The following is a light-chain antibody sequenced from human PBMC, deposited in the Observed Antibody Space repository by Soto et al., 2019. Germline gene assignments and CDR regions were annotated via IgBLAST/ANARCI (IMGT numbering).Light chain of an antibody. CDR2: SNN. CDR3: AAWDDSLSGPM. Sequence: QSVLTQPPSASGTPGQRVTISCSGSSSNIGSNYVYWYQQLPGTAPKLLIYSNNQWPSGVPDRFSGSKSGTSASLAISGLRSEDEAEYYCAAWDDSLSGPMFGGGTKLTVL. V-gene: IGLV1-47*02. CDR1: SSNIGSNY. J-gene: IGLJ3*02.